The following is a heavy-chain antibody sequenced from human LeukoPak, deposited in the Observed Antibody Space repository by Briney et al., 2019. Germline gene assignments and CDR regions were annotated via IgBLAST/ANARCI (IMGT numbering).Heavy chain of an antibody. J-gene: IGHJ3*01. CDR1: GGTFSSYA. CDR3: ARHSQQLPSEH. D-gene: IGHD6-13*01. CDR2: IIPILGIA. V-gene: IGHV1-69*04. Sequence: GSSVKVSCKASGGTFSSYAISWVRQAPGQGLEWMGRIIPILGIANYAQKFQGRVTITADKSTSTAYMELSSLRSEDTAVYYCARHSQQLPSEHWGQGTMVTVSS.